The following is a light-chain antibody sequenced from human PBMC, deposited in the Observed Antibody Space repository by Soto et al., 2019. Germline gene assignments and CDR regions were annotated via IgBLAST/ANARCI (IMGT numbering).Light chain of an antibody. CDR2: KAS. V-gene: IGKV1-5*03. CDR1: QSISSW. J-gene: IGKJ1*01. CDR3: QQYNSYST. Sequence: DIQMTQSPSTLSASLGDRVTITCRASQSISSWLAWYQQKPGKAPKILIYKASSLESGVPSRFSGSGSGTEFTLTISSLQPDDFATYYCQQYNSYSTFGQGTKVDIK.